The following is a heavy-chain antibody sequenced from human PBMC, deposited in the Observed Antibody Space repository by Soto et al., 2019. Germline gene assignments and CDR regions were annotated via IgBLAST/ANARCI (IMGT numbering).Heavy chain of an antibody. CDR1: GDAFTNYI. J-gene: IGHJ4*02. Sequence: QVQLVQSGAEVKKPGSSVKVSCKASGDAFTNYIFDWVRQAPGQGLEWMGGIIPLFGTPKYAQTFQDRVTLSADVFPDMAYLELTLSRVEDMAVYYCARGRDQPPVGLYFDSWGEGPRVTVSS. D-gene: IGHD1-26*01. V-gene: IGHV1-69*01. CDR3: ARGRDQPPVGLYFDS. CDR2: IIPLFGTP.